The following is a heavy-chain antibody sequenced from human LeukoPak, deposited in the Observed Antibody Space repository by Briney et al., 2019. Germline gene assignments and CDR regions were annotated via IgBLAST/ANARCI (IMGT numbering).Heavy chain of an antibody. CDR1: GYSFTSYW. D-gene: IGHD5-18*01. CDR3: ARQTAMGRSGDY. CDR2: IDPSDSEA. Sequence: GESLKISCKASGYSFTSYWIGWVRQMPGKGLEWMGVIDPSDSEARYTPSFQGQVTISVDKSLTTAYLQWNSLKASDTAMYYCARQTAMGRSGDYWGQGTLVTVSS. J-gene: IGHJ4*02. V-gene: IGHV5-51*01.